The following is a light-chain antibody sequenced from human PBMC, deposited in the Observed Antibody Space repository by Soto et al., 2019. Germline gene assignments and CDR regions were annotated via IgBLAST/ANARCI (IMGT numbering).Light chain of an antibody. J-gene: IGKJ1*01. CDR1: QSVSSN. CDR2: GAS. V-gene: IGKV3-15*01. Sequence: EIVLTQSPGTLSLSPGERVTLSCRASQSVSSNLAWYQQKPGQAPRLLIYGASTRAAGIPARFSGSGSGTEFTLRISSLQSEDFAVYYCQQYNNWWTFGQGTKVDIK. CDR3: QQYNNWWT.